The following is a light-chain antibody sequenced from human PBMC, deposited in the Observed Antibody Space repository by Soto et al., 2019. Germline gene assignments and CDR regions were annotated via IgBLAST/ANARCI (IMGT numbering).Light chain of an antibody. Sequence: EIVLTQSPATLSLSPGERATLSCRASQSVNTYLAWYQQKPGQAPRLLIYDASNRATGIPARFSGSGSGTDFTLTINGLEPEDFAVYYCQQRGNWPPTVTFGQGTRLEI. V-gene: IGKV3-11*01. CDR3: QQRGNWPPTVT. J-gene: IGKJ5*01. CDR2: DAS. CDR1: QSVNTY.